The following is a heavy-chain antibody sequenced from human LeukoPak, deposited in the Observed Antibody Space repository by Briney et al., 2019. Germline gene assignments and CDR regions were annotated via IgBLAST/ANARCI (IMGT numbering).Heavy chain of an antibody. Sequence: SETLSLTCTVSGGSIGSFYWSWIRQPPGKGLEWIGYIYYTGSTNYNSSLKSRVTISVDTSKNQFSLNLSSVTAADTAMYYCARVYYSRSYDYWYFDLWGRGTLVTVSS. J-gene: IGHJ2*01. CDR1: GGSIGSFY. CDR2: IYYTGST. V-gene: IGHV4-59*01. CDR3: ARVYYSRSYDYWYFDL. D-gene: IGHD6-13*01.